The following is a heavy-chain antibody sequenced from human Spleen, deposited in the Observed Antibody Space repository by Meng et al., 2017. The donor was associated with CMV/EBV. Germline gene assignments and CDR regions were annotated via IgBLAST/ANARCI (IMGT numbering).Heavy chain of an antibody. J-gene: IGHJ5*02. D-gene: IGHD1-7*01. CDR2: IYHSGTI. CDR1: GASIRSYY. V-gene: IGHV4-59*01. Sequence: SETLSLTCSVSGASIRSYYWSWIRQSPGKGLEWIGQIYHSGTINYNPSLWSRVTMSVDKSNNQFSPKLTSVTAADTAVYYCARGPPYMELERNYFDPWGQGSLVTVSS. CDR3: ARGPPYMELERNYFDP.